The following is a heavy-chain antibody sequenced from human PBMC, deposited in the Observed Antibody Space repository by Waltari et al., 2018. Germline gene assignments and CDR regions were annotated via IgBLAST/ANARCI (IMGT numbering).Heavy chain of an antibody. V-gene: IGHV3-53*01. D-gene: IGHD3-10*01. CDR2: LYSGCTV. CDR3: ATMGSTDGSHYLYHFDS. J-gene: IGHJ4*02. Sequence: DVVLVESGGGLIQPGGSLKLSCSVSGFSVSNNFMSWVRQAPGKGMERVSDLYSGCTVYYADSVKGRFSISRDNSKNTLYLQMDNLRVEDTAVYFCATMGSTDGSHYLYHFDSWGQGTLVTVSS. CDR1: GFSVSNNF.